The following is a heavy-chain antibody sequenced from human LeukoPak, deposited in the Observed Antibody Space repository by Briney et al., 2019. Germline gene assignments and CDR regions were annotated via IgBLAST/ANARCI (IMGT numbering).Heavy chain of an antibody. CDR2: IYYSGST. CDR3: GRGVCRSTSSPFDY. CDR1: GGSISSYY. J-gene: IGHJ4*02. V-gene: IGHV4-59*08. Sequence: SETLSLTCTVSGGSISSYYWSWIRQPPGKGLEWIGHIYYSGSTNYNPSLKSRVTISVDTSKNHFSLKLSSVTAADTAVYYCGRGVCRSTSSPFDYLARGPLVTVPS. D-gene: IGHD2-2*01.